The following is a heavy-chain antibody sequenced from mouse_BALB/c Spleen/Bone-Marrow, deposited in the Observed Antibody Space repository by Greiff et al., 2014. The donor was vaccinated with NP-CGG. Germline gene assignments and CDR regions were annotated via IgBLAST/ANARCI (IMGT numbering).Heavy chain of an antibody. J-gene: IGHJ3*01. CDR3: ASYYYGSSSFAY. Sequence: VQLQQSGAELVKPGASVKLSCTASGFNIKDTYMHWVKQRPEKGLEWIGRIDPANGNTKYDPKFQGKATITADTSSNTAYLQLSSLTSEDTAVYYCASYYYGSSSFAYWGQGTLVTVSA. D-gene: IGHD1-1*01. CDR2: IDPANGNT. CDR1: GFNIKDTY. V-gene: IGHV14-3*02.